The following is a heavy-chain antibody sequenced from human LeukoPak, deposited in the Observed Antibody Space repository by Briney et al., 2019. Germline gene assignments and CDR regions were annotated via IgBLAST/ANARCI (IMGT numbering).Heavy chain of an antibody. V-gene: IGHV3-21*01. CDR3: AKDINVVLWFGPHY. CDR2: ISSSSSYI. Sequence: GGSLRLSCAASGFTFSSYEMNWVRQAPGKGLEWVSSISSSSSYIYYADSVKGRFTISRDNSKHTLYLQMNSLRAEDTATYYCAKDINVVLWFGPHYWGQGTLVTVSS. D-gene: IGHD3-10*01. CDR1: GFTFSSYE. J-gene: IGHJ4*02.